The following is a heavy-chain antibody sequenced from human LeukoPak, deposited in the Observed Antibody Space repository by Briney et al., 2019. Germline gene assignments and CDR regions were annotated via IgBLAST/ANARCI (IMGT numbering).Heavy chain of an antibody. CDR2: ISYDGSNK. D-gene: IGHD6-19*01. J-gene: IGHJ4*02. CDR1: GFTFSSYG. CDR3: AKDHSSGSYVY. Sequence: GSLRLSCADSGFTFSSYGMHWVRQAPGKGLEWVAVISYDGSNKYYADSVKGRFTISRDNSKNTLYLQMNSLRAEDTAVYYCAKDHSSGSYVYWGQGTLVTVSS. V-gene: IGHV3-30*18.